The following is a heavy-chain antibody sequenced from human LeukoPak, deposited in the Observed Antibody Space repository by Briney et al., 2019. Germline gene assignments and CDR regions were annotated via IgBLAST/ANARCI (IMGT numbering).Heavy chain of an antibody. V-gene: IGHV3-53*01. J-gene: IGHJ3*02. Sequence: GGSLRLSCAASGLTVSTNYMSWVRQAPGKGLEWVSVIYSDGRTYYADSVKGRFTISRDNSKNTLYLQMNSLRAEDTAVYYCVRDSGRFDVFDIWGQGTMVTVST. D-gene: IGHD3-10*01. CDR2: IYSDGRT. CDR1: GLTVSTNY. CDR3: VRDSGRFDVFDI.